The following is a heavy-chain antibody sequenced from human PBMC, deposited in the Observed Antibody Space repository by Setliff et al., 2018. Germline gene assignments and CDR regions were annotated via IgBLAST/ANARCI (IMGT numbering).Heavy chain of an antibody. D-gene: IGHD1-26*01. CDR1: DVSISGYY. CDR2: IHSSGRS. J-gene: IGHJ4*02. CDR3: ARSPSSGAYWNPRPFYSDY. V-gene: IGHV4-4*08. Sequence: PSETLSLTCTVSDVSISGYYWSWIRQPPGKGLEWIGYIHSSGRSNYNPSLKSRVTTSIDTSKNHFSLKLDSVTAADTALYYCARSPSSGAYWNPRPFYSDYWARGTLVTVSS.